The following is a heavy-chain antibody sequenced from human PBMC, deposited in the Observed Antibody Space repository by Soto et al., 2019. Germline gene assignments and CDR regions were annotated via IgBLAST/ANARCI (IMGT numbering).Heavy chain of an antibody. V-gene: IGHV3-48*03. D-gene: IGHD2-2*01. CDR2: ISSSGSTI. Sequence: GGSLRLSCAASGFTFSSYEMNWVRQAPGKGLEWVSYISSSGSTIYYADSVKGRFTISRDNAKNSLYLQMNSLRAEDTAVYYCARVVRQYCSSTSCYSPENWFDPWGQGTLVTVSS. J-gene: IGHJ5*02. CDR3: ARVVRQYCSSTSCYSPENWFDP. CDR1: GFTFSSYE.